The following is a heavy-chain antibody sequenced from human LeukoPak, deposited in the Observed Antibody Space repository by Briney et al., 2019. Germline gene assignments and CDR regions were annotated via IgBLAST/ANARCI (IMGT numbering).Heavy chain of an antibody. V-gene: IGHV3-23*01. Sequence: GGSLRLSCAASGFTFSSYAMSWVRQAPGKGLEWVSAISGSGGSTYYADSVKGRFTISRDNSKNTLYLQMNSLRAEDTALYYCAKVFSRYDILTRTLDYWGQGTLVTVSS. CDR2: ISGSGGST. D-gene: IGHD3-9*01. CDR1: GFTFSSYA. CDR3: AKVFSRYDILTRTLDY. J-gene: IGHJ4*02.